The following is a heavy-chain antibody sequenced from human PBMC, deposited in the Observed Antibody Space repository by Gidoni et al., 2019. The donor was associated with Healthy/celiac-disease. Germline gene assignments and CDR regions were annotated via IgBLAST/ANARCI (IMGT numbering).Heavy chain of an antibody. V-gene: IGHV4-4*07. CDR1: GGSISSYY. Sequence: VQPQESGPGRVQPSEPLSLTCTASGGSISSYYWSWIRQPAGKGREWIGRTSTRGSTNYNPSLKCRVTMSVDTSKNQFSLTLSSVTAADTAVYYGARDYYDSFDYWGQGTLVTVSS. CDR3: ARDYYDSFDY. CDR2: TSTRGST. J-gene: IGHJ4*02. D-gene: IGHD3-22*01.